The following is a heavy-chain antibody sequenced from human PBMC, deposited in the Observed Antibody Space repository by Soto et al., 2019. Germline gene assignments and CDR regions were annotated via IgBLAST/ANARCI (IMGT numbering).Heavy chain of an antibody. J-gene: IGHJ4*02. CDR3: VSADCTCDCYRSGH. V-gene: IGHV3-48*03. CDR1: GFSFSSHE. D-gene: IGHD2-21*02. CDR2: ISSSGGTI. Sequence: EVQLVESGGNLVQPGGSLRLSCAASGFSFSSHEMNWVRQAPGKGLEWVSYISSSGGTIYYAVSVKGRFTISRDNAKNSLYLQMNILRAEDTAIYYCVSADCTCDCYRSGHWGQGTLVSVSS.